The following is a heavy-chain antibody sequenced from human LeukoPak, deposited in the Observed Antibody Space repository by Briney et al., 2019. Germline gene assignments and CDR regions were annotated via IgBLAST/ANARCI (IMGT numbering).Heavy chain of an antibody. D-gene: IGHD6-6*01. CDR3: ARIGTASRLNWFDP. CDR1: GGSFSGYY. J-gene: IGHJ5*02. V-gene: IGHV4-34*09. CDR2: INHSGST. Sequence: PSETLSLTCAVYGGSFSGYYWSWIRQPPGKGLEWIGEINHSGSTNYNPSLKSRVIISVDTSKNQFSLNVSSVTAADTAVYFCARIGTASRLNWFDPWGQGTLVTVSS.